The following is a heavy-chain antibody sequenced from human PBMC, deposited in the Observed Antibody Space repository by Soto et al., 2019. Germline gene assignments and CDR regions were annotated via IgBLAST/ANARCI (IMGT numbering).Heavy chain of an antibody. Sequence: GGSLSLSCAASGFTISSYAMHWIRPAPGKGLEWVAVISYDGSNKYYADSVKGRLTISRDNSKNTLYLQMNSLRAEDTAVYYCAREGRIAAHPLNDYWGQGTLVTVSS. J-gene: IGHJ4*02. CDR1: GFTISSYA. CDR2: ISYDGSNK. D-gene: IGHD6-6*01. CDR3: AREGRIAAHPLNDY. V-gene: IGHV3-30-3*01.